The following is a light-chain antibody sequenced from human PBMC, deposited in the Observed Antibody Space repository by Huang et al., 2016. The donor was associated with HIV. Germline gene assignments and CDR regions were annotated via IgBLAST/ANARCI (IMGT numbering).Light chain of an antibody. CDR3: QQSYNIPRT. J-gene: IGKJ2*01. CDR2: GAS. CDR1: QISNKY. Sequence: DIQMTQAPPSLSAAVGDRVIITCRASQISNKYLKWYQQMPGRAPKLLISGASSLQGGVSSRFSGSGSGTDFTLTIRDLQPEDTATYHCQQSYNIPRTFGQGTLLEI. V-gene: IGKV1-39*01.